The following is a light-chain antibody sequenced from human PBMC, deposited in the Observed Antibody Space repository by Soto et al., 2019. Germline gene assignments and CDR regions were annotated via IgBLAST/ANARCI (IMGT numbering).Light chain of an antibody. CDR3: SSYAGSNNLL. J-gene: IGLJ2*01. Sequence: ALTQPPSASGSPGQSVTISCTGTSRDVGFYNYVSWYQQHPGKAPKLMIYEVSKRPSGVPDRFSGSKSGNTASLTVSGLQAEDEADYYCSSYAGSNNLLFGGGTQLTVL. CDR2: EVS. CDR1: SRDVGFYNY. V-gene: IGLV2-8*01.